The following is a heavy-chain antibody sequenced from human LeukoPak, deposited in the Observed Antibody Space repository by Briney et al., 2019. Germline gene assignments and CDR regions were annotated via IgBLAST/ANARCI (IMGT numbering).Heavy chain of an antibody. CDR3: ARQFGYCSSTSCAFDY. V-gene: IGHV5-51*01. J-gene: IGHJ4*02. CDR2: IYPGDSDT. Sequence: GESLKISCKGSGYSFTSYWIGWVRQMPGKGLEWMGIIYPGDSDTRYNPSFQGQVTISADKSISTAYLQWSNLKASDTAMYYCARQFGYCSSTSCAFDYWGQGTLVTVSS. CDR1: GYSFTSYW. D-gene: IGHD2-2*01.